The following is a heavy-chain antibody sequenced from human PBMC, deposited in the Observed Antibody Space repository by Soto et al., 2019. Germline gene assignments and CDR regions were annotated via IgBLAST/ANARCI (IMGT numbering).Heavy chain of an antibody. J-gene: IGHJ4*02. Sequence: GESLKISCQGSGNSFTTYWIGWVRQMPGKGLEWMGIIYPGDSDTRYSPSFQGQVTISADKSISTAYLQWSSLKASDIAMYYCARQGYSYGYDYWGQGTLVTVSS. CDR3: ARQGYSYGYDY. CDR2: IYPGDSDT. CDR1: GNSFTTYW. V-gene: IGHV5-51*01. D-gene: IGHD5-18*01.